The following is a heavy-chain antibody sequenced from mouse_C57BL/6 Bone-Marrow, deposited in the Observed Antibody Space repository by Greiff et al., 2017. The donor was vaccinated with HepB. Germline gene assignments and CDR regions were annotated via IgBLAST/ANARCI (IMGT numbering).Heavy chain of an antibody. CDR1: GYTFTSYS. D-gene: IGHD2-1*01. Sequence: QVQLKQPGAELVRPGASVKMSCKASGYTFTSYSMHWVKQRPGQGLEWIGYINPCSGYTKYNQKFKDKATLTADKSSSTAYMHLSSLTSEDSAVYYCARSTAVGAMDYWGQGTSVTVSS. CDR3: ARSTAVGAMDY. V-gene: IGHV1-4*01. J-gene: IGHJ4*01. CDR2: INPCSGYT.